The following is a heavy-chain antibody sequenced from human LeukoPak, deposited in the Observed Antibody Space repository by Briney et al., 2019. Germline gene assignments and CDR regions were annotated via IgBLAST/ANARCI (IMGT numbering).Heavy chain of an antibody. J-gene: IGHJ4*02. CDR3: AKDYDSSGSLFDS. V-gene: IGHV3-23*01. CDR1: RFTFSNYG. Sequence: GRSLRLSCAASRFTFSNYGMSWVRQAPGKGLEWVSASSGSGGNTYYAHSVKGRFTVSRDSSKNTLYLQMNSLRAEDTAVYYCAKDYDSSGSLFDSWGQGTLVTVSS. CDR2: SSGSGGNT. D-gene: IGHD3-22*01.